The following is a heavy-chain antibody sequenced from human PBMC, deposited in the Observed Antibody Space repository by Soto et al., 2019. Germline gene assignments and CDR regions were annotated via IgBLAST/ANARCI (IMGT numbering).Heavy chain of an antibody. V-gene: IGHV3-23*01. CDR1: GFTFSSYA. CDR3: AKDRRGGWYEYFQH. Sequence: EVQLLESGGGLVQPGGSLRLSCAASGFTFSSYAMSWVRQARGKGLEWVSAISGSGGSTYYADSVKGRFTISRDNSKNTLYLQMNSLSAEDTAVYYCAKDRRGGWYEYFQHWGQGTLVTVSS. CDR2: ISGSGGST. D-gene: IGHD6-19*01. J-gene: IGHJ1*01.